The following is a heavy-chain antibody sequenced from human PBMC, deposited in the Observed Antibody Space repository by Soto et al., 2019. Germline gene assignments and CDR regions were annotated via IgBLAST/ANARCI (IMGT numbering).Heavy chain of an antibody. Sequence: SETLSLTCTVSGGSISSSSYYWGWIRQPPGKGLEWIGSIYYSGSTYYNPSLKSRVTISVDTSKNQFSLKLSSVTAADTAVYYCARHAYYGSGSYGYYYYYYAMDVCGQGTTVTVSS. CDR3: ARHAYYGSGSYGYYYYYYAMDV. V-gene: IGHV4-39*01. D-gene: IGHD3-10*01. CDR1: GGSISSSSYY. CDR2: IYYSGST. J-gene: IGHJ6*02.